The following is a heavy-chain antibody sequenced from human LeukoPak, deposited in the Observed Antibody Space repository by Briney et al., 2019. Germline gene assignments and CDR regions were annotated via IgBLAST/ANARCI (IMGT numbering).Heavy chain of an antibody. CDR1: GFTFSSYA. J-gene: IGHJ4*02. D-gene: IGHD5-24*01. V-gene: IGHV3-30*18. Sequence: GGSLRLSCAASGFTFSSYAMHWVRQAPGKGLEWVAAISYDGSNQYYADSVKGRFTISRDNPKNTLYLQMNSLRAEDTAVYYCVKDLGWLQYGGYWGQGTLVTVSS. CDR3: VKDLGWLQYGGY. CDR2: ISYDGSNQ.